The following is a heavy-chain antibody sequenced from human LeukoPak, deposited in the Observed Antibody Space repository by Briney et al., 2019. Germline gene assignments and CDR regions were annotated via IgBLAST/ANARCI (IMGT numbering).Heavy chain of an antibody. V-gene: IGHV5-51*01. J-gene: IGHJ4*02. Sequence: GESLKISCKGSGYIFATYWIGWVRQVPGKGLEWMGIIYPGDSDTRYSPSFQGHVTISADKSISTAYLQWSSLKASDTAMYYCARLPRFGSTGYYFDYWGQGTLVTVSS. D-gene: IGHD3-22*01. CDR3: ARLPRFGSTGYYFDY. CDR2: IYPGDSDT. CDR1: GYIFATYW.